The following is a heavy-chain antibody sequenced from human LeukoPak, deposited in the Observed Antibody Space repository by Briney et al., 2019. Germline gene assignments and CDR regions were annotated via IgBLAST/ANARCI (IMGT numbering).Heavy chain of an antibody. CDR3: ARDGVGSGWGYYFDY. D-gene: IGHD6-19*01. V-gene: IGHV4-4*02. CDR1: GGSISSSDW. J-gene: IGHJ4*02. Sequence: PSGTLSLTCAVSGGSISSSDWWSWVRQSPGKGLEWIGEIFHSAYTNYNPSLKSRVTISVDKSKNQFSLKLSSVTAADTAVYYCARDGVGSGWGYYFDYWGQGTLVTVSA. CDR2: IFHSAYT.